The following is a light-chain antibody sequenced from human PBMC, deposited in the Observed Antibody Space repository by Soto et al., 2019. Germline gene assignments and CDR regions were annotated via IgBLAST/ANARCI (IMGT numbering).Light chain of an antibody. CDR1: QSISDT. Sequence: EIVMTQSPATLSVSPGGRATLSCRASQSISDTLAWYQQKPGQAPRLLIYDTSIRATGIPARFSGSGSGTEFTLTIASLQSEDFGVYYCQRFNRWPLSFGGGTKVDIK. CDR2: DTS. V-gene: IGKV3-15*01. CDR3: QRFNRWPLS. J-gene: IGKJ4*01.